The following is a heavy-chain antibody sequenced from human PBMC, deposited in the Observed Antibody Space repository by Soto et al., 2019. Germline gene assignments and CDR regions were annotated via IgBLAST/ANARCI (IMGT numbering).Heavy chain of an antibody. CDR3: ARHGNGAPIDF. D-gene: IGHD1-1*01. Sequence: EVQLVQSGAEVKKPGESLRISCKGSGYSFTNYWISWVRQMPGKGLEWMGRIDPSDSYTYYSPSFQGHVTISADKSIITAYLQWNSLKASDTAIYYCARHGNGAPIDFWGQGTPVTVSS. CDR1: GYSFTNYW. CDR2: IDPSDSYT. J-gene: IGHJ4*02. V-gene: IGHV5-10-1*01.